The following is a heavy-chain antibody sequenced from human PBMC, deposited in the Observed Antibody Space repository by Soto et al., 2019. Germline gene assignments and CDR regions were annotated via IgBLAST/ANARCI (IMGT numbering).Heavy chain of an antibody. J-gene: IGHJ3*02. Sequence: SETLSLTCAVYGGSFSGYYWSCIRQPPGRGLEWIGEINHSGSSNYNPSLKSRVTISVGRSKKQFSLKLSSVTAADTAVYYCARGRRGLRYYDFWSGYYSSKAFDIWGQGTMVTVSS. V-gene: IGHV4-34*01. CDR2: INHSGSS. CDR3: ARGRRGLRYYDFWSGYYSSKAFDI. D-gene: IGHD3-3*01. CDR1: GGSFSGYY.